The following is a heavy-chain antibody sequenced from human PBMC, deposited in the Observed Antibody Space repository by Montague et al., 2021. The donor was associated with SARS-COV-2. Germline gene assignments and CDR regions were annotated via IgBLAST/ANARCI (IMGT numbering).Heavy chain of an antibody. CDR1: GDSVAELRRR. CDR2: PLHGKKWYN. D-gene: IGHD6-19*01. V-gene: IGHV6-1*01. J-gene: IGHJ4*02. CDR3: ARNIAVAGRAEGFDY. Sequence: CAISGDSVAELRRRSEEHTYELSTPVQLVCRPLHGKKWYNDYAVSVKSRITINPDTSKNQFSLQLNSVTPEDTAVYYCARNIAVAGRAEGFDYWGQGTLVTVSA.